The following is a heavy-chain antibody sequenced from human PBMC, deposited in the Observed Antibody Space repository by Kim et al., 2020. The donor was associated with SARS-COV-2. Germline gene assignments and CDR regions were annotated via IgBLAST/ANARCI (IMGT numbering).Heavy chain of an antibody. Sequence: ASVKVSCKVSGYTLTELSMHWVRQAPGKGLEWMGGFDPEDGETIYAQKFQGRVTMTEDTSTDTAYMELSSLRSEDTAVYYCATARGYSGYDDFDYWGQGTLVTVSS. V-gene: IGHV1-24*01. CDR2: FDPEDGET. D-gene: IGHD5-12*01. J-gene: IGHJ4*02. CDR1: GYTLTELS. CDR3: ATARGYSGYDDFDY.